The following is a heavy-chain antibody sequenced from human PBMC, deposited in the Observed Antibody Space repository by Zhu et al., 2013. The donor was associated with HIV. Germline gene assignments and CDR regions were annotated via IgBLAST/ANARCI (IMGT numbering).Heavy chain of an antibody. V-gene: IGHV1-58*01. Sequence: QLVQSGPEVKKPGTSVKVSCKASGFTFTSSAVQWVRQARGQRLEWIGWIVVGSGNTNYAQKFQERVTITRDMSTSTAYMELSSLRSEDTAVYYCAAAPGPKAFQHWGQGTLVTVSS. CDR2: IVVGSGNT. CDR1: GFTFTSSA. J-gene: IGHJ1*01. CDR3: AAAPGPKAFQH.